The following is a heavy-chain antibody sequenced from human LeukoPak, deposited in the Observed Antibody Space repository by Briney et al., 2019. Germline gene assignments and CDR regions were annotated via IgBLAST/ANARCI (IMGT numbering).Heavy chain of an antibody. J-gene: IGHJ4*02. CDR3: ARGRDGYQGDY. CDR1: GFTVSSNY. D-gene: IGHD5-24*01. Sequence: GGSLRLSCAASGFTVSSNYMSWVRQAPGKGLEWVSVIYSGGSTYYADSVKGRFTISRDNSKNTLYLQMNSLRAEDTAVYYCARGRDGYQGDYWGQGTLVTVSS. V-gene: IGHV3-66*01. CDR2: IYSGGST.